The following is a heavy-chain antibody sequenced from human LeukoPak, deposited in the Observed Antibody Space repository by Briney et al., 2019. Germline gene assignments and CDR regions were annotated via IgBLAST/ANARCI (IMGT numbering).Heavy chain of an antibody. D-gene: IGHD3-22*01. V-gene: IGHV3-53*01. CDR3: AKDLTYYYDSTGYYFDY. CDR2: IYSGGSK. CDR1: GFTVSSNY. J-gene: IGHJ4*02. Sequence: PGGSLRLSCAASGFTVSSNYMSWVRQAPGKGLEWVSVIYSGGSKYYADSVKGRFTISRDNSKNTLYLQMNSLRAEDTAVYYCAKDLTYYYDSTGYYFDYWGQGTLVTVSS.